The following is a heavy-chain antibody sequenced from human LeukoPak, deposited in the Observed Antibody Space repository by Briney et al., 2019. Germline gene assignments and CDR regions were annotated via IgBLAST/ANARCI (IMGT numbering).Heavy chain of an antibody. D-gene: IGHD3-9*01. Sequence: SETLSLTCAVYGGSFSGYYWSWIRQPPGKGLEWIGEINHSGSTNYNPSLKSRVTISVDTSKNQFSLKLSSVTAADTAVYYRARLRSYYDILTGYGVWDYWGQGTLVTVSS. CDR3: ARLRSYYDILTGYGVWDY. V-gene: IGHV4-34*01. J-gene: IGHJ4*02. CDR1: GGSFSGYY. CDR2: INHSGST.